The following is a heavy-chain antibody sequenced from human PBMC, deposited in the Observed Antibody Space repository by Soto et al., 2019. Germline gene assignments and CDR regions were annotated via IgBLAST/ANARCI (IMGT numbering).Heavy chain of an antibody. CDR3: AREKITGLFDY. Sequence: QVQLQQWGAGLLKPSETLSLTCAVYGGSFSGYYWTWIRQPPGTGLEWIGEINHSGSTNYNPSLKSRVSISVDTSKNQFSLKRTSVTAADTAVYYCAREKITGLFDYWGQGTLVTVSS. V-gene: IGHV4-34*01. CDR1: GGSFSGYY. D-gene: IGHD2-8*02. J-gene: IGHJ4*02. CDR2: INHSGST.